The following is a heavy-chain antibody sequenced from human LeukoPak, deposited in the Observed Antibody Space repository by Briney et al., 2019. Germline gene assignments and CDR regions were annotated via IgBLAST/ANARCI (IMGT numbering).Heavy chain of an antibody. V-gene: IGHV4-59*01. J-gene: IGHJ4*02. Sequence: SETLYLTCTVSGCSISSYYWSWIRQPPGQGLEWIGYIYYSGSTNYNPSLKSRVTISVDTSKNQFSLKLSSVTAADTAVYYCARGGSYYDILTPFDYWGQGTLVTVSS. CDR1: GCSISSYY. CDR3: ARGGSYYDILTPFDY. D-gene: IGHD3-9*01. CDR2: IYYSGST.